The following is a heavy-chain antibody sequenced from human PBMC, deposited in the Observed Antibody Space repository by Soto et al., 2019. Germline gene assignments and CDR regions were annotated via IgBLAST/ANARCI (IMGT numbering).Heavy chain of an antibody. J-gene: IGHJ4*02. CDR1: GGTFSSYA. D-gene: IGHD2-21*02. CDR2: IIPIFGTA. CDR3: ARGSKVVTLYYFRY. V-gene: IGHV1-69*01. Sequence: QVQLVQSGAEVNKPGSSVKVSCKASGGTFSSYAISWVRQAPGQGLEWMGGIIPIFGTANYAQKFQGRVTITADESTSSAYMELSSLRSEDTAVYYCARGSKVVTLYYFRYWGQGTLVTVSS.